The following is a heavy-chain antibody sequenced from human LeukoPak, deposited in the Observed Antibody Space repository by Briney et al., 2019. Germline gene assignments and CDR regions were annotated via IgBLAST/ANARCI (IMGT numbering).Heavy chain of an antibody. D-gene: IGHD3-16*01. CDR3: VRSGVVLQTGFDF. Sequence: PSETLSLTCAVSGGPMMTGPYYWGWIRQPPGKGLEWLGSIFYDGTTYYSPSLKSRVSVSADTSRNQFSLRLTSASAADTAVYYCVRSGVVLQTGFDFWGRGALVTVSS. CDR1: GGPMMTGPYY. V-gene: IGHV4-39*07. CDR2: IFYDGTT. J-gene: IGHJ4*02.